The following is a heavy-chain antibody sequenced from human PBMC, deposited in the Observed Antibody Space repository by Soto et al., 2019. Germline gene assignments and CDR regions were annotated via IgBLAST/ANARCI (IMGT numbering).Heavy chain of an antibody. CDR1: GGSINNFY. CDR3: AVSTGSSQYYFDS. CDR2: IYYSGST. J-gene: IGHJ4*02. D-gene: IGHD3-22*01. V-gene: IGHV4-59*03. Sequence: ETLSLTCTVSGGSINNFYWNWIRQPPGKGLEWIGNIYYSGSTDYNPSLKSRVTISIDTSKEEFSLNLNSVAAADTAVYYCAVSTGSSQYYFDSVGQGALVTVSS.